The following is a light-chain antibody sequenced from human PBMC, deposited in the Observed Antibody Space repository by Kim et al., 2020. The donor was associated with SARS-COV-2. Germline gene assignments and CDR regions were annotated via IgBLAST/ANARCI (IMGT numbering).Light chain of an antibody. J-gene: IGLJ1*01. CDR2: EVS. CDR3: ASYAGTNENFV. V-gene: IGLV2-8*01. Sequence: QSALTQPPSASGSPGQSVTISCTGVSNDVGGYIYVSWYQQRPGKAPQLMIYEVSKRPPGVPDRFSGSRSGNTASLTVSGLQADDEADYYCASYAGTNENFVFGPGTKVTVL. CDR1: SNDVGGYIY.